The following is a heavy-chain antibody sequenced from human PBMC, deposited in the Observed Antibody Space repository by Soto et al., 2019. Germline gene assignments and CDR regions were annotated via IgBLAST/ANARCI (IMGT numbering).Heavy chain of an antibody. Sequence: EASVKVSCKASGGTFSSYAISWVRHAPGQGLEWMGGIIPIFGTANYAQKFQGRVTITADESTSTAYMELSSLRSEDTAVYYCARGAPHDSSGYYGYYFDYWGQGTLVTVSS. V-gene: IGHV1-69*13. CDR1: GGTFSSYA. CDR3: ARGAPHDSSGYYGYYFDY. J-gene: IGHJ4*02. CDR2: IIPIFGTA. D-gene: IGHD3-22*01.